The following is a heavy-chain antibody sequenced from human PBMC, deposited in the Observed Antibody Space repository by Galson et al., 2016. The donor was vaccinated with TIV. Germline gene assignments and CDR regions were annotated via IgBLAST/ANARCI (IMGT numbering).Heavy chain of an antibody. CDR1: GFTFNTYS. CDR3: QCTNGNDRGYYYYGMDV. J-gene: IGHJ6*02. V-gene: IGHV3-48*02. CDR2: ISSSSSKI. D-gene: IGHD2-8*01. Sequence: SLRLSCAASGFTFNTYSMNWVRQAPGKGLEWVSYISSSSSKIYYADSVKGRFTVSRDNAKNSLYLQMNSLRDEDTAVYYCQCTNGNDRGYYYYGMDVWGRGTTVTVSS.